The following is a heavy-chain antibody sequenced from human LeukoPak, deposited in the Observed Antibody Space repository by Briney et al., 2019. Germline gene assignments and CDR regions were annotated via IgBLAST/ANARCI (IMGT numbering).Heavy chain of an antibody. CDR2: IWYDGSNK. CDR1: GFTISSYG. D-gene: IGHD3-10*01. V-gene: IGHV3-33*01. CDR3: ARGVRYRSGDYIDY. Sequence: GGSLRLSCAASGFTISSYGMHWVRQAPGKGLEWVAVIWYDGSNKYYADSVKGRFTISRDNSKNTLYLQMNSLRAEDTAVYYCARGVRYRSGDYIDYWGQGTLVTVSS. J-gene: IGHJ4*02.